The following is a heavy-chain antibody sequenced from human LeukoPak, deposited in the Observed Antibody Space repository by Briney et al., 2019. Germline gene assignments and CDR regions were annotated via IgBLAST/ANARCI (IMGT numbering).Heavy chain of an antibody. D-gene: IGHD1-14*01. CDR2: ISYDGSNK. Sequence: PGGSLRLSCAASGFTFSSYAMHWVRQAPGKGLEWVAVISYDGSNKYYADSVKGRFTISRDNSKNTLYLQMNSLRAEDTAAYYCARDHYLSTGLTDYWGQGTLVTVSS. CDR1: GFTFSSYA. J-gene: IGHJ4*02. V-gene: IGHV3-30*04. CDR3: ARDHYLSTGLTDY.